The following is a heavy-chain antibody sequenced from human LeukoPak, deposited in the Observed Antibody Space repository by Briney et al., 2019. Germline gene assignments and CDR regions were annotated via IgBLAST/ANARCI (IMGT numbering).Heavy chain of an antibody. Sequence: SETLSLTCTVSGGSISSYYWSWIRQPPGKGLEWIGYIYYSGSTYYNPSLKSRVTISVDTSKNQFSLKLSSVTAADTAVYYCASRITIFGVVAYFDYWGQGTLVTVSS. CDR2: IYYSGST. V-gene: IGHV4-59*08. D-gene: IGHD3-3*01. CDR1: GGSISSYY. J-gene: IGHJ4*02. CDR3: ASRITIFGVVAYFDY.